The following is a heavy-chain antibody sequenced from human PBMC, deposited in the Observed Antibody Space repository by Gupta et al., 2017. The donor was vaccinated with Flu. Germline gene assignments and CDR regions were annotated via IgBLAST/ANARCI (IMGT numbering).Heavy chain of an antibody. CDR2: LGQDGVNE. J-gene: IGHJ3*01. CDR1: GFTFSHDT. D-gene: IGHD1-1*01. CDR3: TTLVALDTFDL. Sequence: EQLVDSGGGVGEPGKSLRLSCVAAGFTFSHDTMHWVRQAPGKGLEWVACLGQDGVNEYYADSVKGRFTISRDDSKKSLFFQMDSLRAEDTALYYCTTLVALDTFDLWGQGTMVIVSS. V-gene: IGHV3-30-3*01.